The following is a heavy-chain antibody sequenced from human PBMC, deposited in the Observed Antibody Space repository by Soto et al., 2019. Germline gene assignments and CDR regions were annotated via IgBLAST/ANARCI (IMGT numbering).Heavy chain of an antibody. J-gene: IGHJ3*02. CDR3: AGLYGSAFDI. Sequence: PSETLSLTCTVSGGSISSYYWSWIRQPPGKGLEWIGYIYYSGSTNYNPSLKSRVTISVDTSKNQFSLKLSSVTAVDTAVYYCAGLYGSAFDIWGQGTMVTVSS. D-gene: IGHD4-17*01. CDR2: IYYSGST. CDR1: GGSISSYY. V-gene: IGHV4-59*01.